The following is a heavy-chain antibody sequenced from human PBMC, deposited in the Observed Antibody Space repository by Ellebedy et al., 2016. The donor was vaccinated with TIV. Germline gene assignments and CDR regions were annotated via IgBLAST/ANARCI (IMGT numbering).Heavy chain of an antibody. D-gene: IGHD4-23*01. CDR1: GYSFTTYW. V-gene: IGHV5-51*01. J-gene: IGHJ4*02. CDR2: IYPGDSDT. CDR3: ARQASRGSNSAEF. Sequence: GESLKISCKGSGYSFTTYWIAWVRQMPGKGLEWMGIIYPGDSDTRYSPSFQGQVTISADKSITTAYLQWSSLKASDTAMYYCARQASRGSNSAEFWGQGTLVTVSS.